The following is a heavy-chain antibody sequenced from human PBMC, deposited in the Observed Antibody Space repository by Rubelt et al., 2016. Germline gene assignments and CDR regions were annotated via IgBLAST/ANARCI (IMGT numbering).Heavy chain of an antibody. CDR1: GGSFSGYY. CDR2: INHGGST. D-gene: IGHD2-2*01. J-gene: IGHJ4*02. CDR3: ARRGCSSTSCYDY. V-gene: IGHV4-34*01. Sequence: QVQLQQWGAGLLKPSETLSLTCAVYGGSFSGYYWSWIRQPPGKGLEWIGEINHGGSTNYNPSLTGRVTISVDTSKNLFCLNLRAATAADTAWYYCARRGCSSTSCYDYWGQGTLVTVSS.